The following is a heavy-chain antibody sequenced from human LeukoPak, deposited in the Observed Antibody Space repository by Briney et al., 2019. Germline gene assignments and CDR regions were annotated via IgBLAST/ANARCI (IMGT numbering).Heavy chain of an antibody. CDR3: AKTTVGYSSGRYPGWPADC. J-gene: IGHJ4*02. D-gene: IGHD6-19*01. CDR1: GFIFNTYA. CDR2: ICGSGGCT. Sequence: QSGGSLRLSCEASGFIFNTYAIYWVRQAPGKGLEWVSGICGSGGCTYYADSVKGWFTISRDNSKNTVYLQMNSLTADDTAVYYCAKTTVGYSSGRYPGWPADCWGQGALVTVSS. V-gene: IGHV3-23*01.